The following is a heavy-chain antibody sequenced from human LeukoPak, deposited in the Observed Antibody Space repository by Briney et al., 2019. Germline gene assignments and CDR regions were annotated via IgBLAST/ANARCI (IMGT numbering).Heavy chain of an antibody. Sequence: GSLRLSCAASGSTFSSYAMSWVRQAPGKGLEWVSAISGSGGSTYYADSVKGRFTISRDNSKSTLYLQMNSLRAEDTAVYYCAKELYSSSSFDYWGQGTLVTVSS. CDR1: GSTFSSYA. D-gene: IGHD6-6*01. J-gene: IGHJ4*02. V-gene: IGHV3-23*01. CDR3: AKELYSSSSFDY. CDR2: ISGSGGST.